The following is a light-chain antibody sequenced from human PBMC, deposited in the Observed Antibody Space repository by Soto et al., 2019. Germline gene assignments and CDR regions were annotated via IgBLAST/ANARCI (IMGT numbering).Light chain of an antibody. CDR3: TSYTTSSPVV. CDR2: EVT. Sequence: QSALTQPPSVSGSPGQSVTISCTGTSSDVGNYNRVSWYKQSPGTAPKVMIYEVTNRPSGVPDRFSGSKSGNTASLTISGLQTEDEADYYCTSYTTSSPVVFGGGTKVTVL. V-gene: IGLV2-18*02. J-gene: IGLJ2*01. CDR1: SSDVGNYNR.